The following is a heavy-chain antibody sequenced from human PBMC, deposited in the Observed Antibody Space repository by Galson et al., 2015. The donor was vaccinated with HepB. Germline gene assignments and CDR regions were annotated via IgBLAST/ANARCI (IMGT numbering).Heavy chain of an antibody. D-gene: IGHD1-26*01. CDR3: ARYVPSWKWELLRCASDI. CDR2: INHSGST. Sequence: ETLSLTCAVYGGSFSGYYWSWIRQPPGKGLEWIGEINHSGSTNYNPSLKSRVTISVDTSKNQFSLKLSSVTAADTAVYYCARYVPSWKWELLRCASDIWGQGTMVTVSS. CDR1: GGSFSGYY. V-gene: IGHV4-34*01. J-gene: IGHJ3*02.